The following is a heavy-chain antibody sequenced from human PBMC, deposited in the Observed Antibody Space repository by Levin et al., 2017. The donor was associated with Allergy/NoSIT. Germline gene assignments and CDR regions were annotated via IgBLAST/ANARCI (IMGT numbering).Heavy chain of an antibody. CDR3: ARGRRQLWGFDY. J-gene: IGHJ4*02. CDR2: INHSGST. D-gene: IGHD5-18*01. Sequence: SQTLSLTCAVYGGSFSGSYWSWLRQPPGKGLEWIGEINHSGSTNYNPSLKSRVTISVDTSKNQFSLKLSSVTAADTAVYYCARGRRQLWGFDYWGQGTLVTVSS. CDR1: GGSFSGSY. V-gene: IGHV4-34*01.